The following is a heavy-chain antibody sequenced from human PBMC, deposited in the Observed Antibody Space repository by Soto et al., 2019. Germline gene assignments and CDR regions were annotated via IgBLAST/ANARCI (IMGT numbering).Heavy chain of an antibody. J-gene: IGHJ6*03. CDR2: ISWNSGSI. D-gene: IGHD2-2*01. Sequence: GGSLRLSCAASGFTFDDYAMHWVRQAPGKGLEWVSGISWNSGSIGYADSVKGRFTISRDNAKNSLYLQMNSLRAEDTALYYCAKEKSTRPDDYYYYYYMDVWGKGTTVTVSS. CDR1: GFTFDDYA. CDR3: AKEKSTRPDDYYYYYYMDV. V-gene: IGHV3-9*01.